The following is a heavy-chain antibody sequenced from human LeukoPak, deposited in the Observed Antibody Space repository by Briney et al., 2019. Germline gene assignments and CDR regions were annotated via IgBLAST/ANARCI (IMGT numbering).Heavy chain of an antibody. Sequence: SETLSLTCTVSGGSISDYYWSWIRQPPGKGLEWIGDLYYSGSTNYNPSLQTRVTISVDTSKSKFFLELTSVTAADPAVYYCSRFVPEEDETQNGLRIDAFDIWGQGTMVTVSS. CDR3: SRFVPEEDETQNGLRIDAFDI. CDR2: LYYSGST. D-gene: IGHD2-21*02. V-gene: IGHV4-59*01. CDR1: GGSISDYY. J-gene: IGHJ3*02.